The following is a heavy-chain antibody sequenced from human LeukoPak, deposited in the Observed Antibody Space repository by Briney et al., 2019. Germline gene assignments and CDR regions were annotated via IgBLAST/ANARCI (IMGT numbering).Heavy chain of an antibody. CDR2: ISSSGSTI. D-gene: IGHD4-11*01. V-gene: IGHV3-48*03. CDR3: ARSADYLHDAFDI. J-gene: IGHJ3*02. CDR1: GFTFSSYE. Sequence: GLALRLSCAPSGFTFSSYEMNWVRQAPGNGLEWVSYISSSGSTIYYADSVKGRFTISRDNAKNSLYLQMNSLRAEDTAVYYCARSADYLHDAFDIWGQGTMVTVSS.